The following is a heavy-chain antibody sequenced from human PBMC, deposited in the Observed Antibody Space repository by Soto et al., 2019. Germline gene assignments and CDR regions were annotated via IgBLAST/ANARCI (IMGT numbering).Heavy chain of an antibody. V-gene: IGHV3-21*01. CDR2: ISSSSSYI. CDR3: ARVRSDGMDV. Sequence: PXGSLSLSCAASGFTFSSYSMNWVRQAPGKGLEWVSSISSSSSYIYYADSVKGRFTISRDNAKNSLYLQMNSLRAEDTAVYYCARVRSDGMDVWGQGTTVTVSS. CDR1: GFTFSSYS. J-gene: IGHJ6*02.